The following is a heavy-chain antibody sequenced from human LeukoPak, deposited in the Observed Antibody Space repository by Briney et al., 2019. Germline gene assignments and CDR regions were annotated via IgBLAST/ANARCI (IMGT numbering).Heavy chain of an antibody. D-gene: IGHD4-23*01. CDR2: INHSGSG. J-gene: IGHJ4*02. Sequence: SETLSLTCAVYGGAFHNYYWSWIRQPPGKGLEWIGKINHSGSGNYNPSLKTRLMLSVDTSKSQISLRLTSVTAADTAVYYCVRRAFGPRWQFLYEKKYYFDYWAQGTLVTVSS. CDR1: GGAFHNYY. CDR3: VRRAFGPRWQFLYEKKYYFDY. V-gene: IGHV4-34*01.